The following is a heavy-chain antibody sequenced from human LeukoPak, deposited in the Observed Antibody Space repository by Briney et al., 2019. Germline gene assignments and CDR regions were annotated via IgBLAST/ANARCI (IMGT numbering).Heavy chain of an antibody. J-gene: IGHJ4*02. CDR2: IYYSGST. Sequence: SETLSLTRTVSGGSISSYYWSWIRQPPGKGLEWIGYIYYSGSTNYNPSLKSRVTISVDTSKNQFSLKLSSVTAADTAVYYCARDGYSYGYWGQGTLVTVSS. CDR3: ARDGYSYGY. CDR1: GGSISSYY. V-gene: IGHV4-59*12. D-gene: IGHD5-18*01.